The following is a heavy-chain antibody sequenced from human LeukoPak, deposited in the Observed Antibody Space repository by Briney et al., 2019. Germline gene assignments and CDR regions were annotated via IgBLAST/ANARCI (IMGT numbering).Heavy chain of an antibody. CDR2: IWYDGKNK. D-gene: IGHD3-3*01. CDR1: GFTFSDYD. J-gene: IGHJ4*02. V-gene: IGHV3-33*06. Sequence: GMSLRLSCTASGFTFSDYDMHWVRQARGKGLEWLAVIWYDGKNKYYADSVRVRFTISRDNSRNRMYLQLNSLRVEDTAVYYCAKPEGNFWSGFDYWGQGNLVTVSS. CDR3: AKPEGNFWSGFDY.